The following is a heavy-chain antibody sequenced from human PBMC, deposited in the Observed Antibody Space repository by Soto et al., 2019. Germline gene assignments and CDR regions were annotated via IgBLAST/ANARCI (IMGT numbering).Heavy chain of an antibody. J-gene: IGHJ4*02. V-gene: IGHV3-23*01. CDR1: LLAIGANA. CDR3: ATDTGATQGPFGN. CDR2: LSNTGRRT. D-gene: IGHD1-26*01. Sequence: PGGSLRLSRVVGLLAIGANAMSWVPQAPGKGLEWVSVLSNTGRRTSYADSVKGRFNISRDNSENTVYLQMNSLRVENTAIYYCATDTGATQGPFGNWGQGTLVTVSS.